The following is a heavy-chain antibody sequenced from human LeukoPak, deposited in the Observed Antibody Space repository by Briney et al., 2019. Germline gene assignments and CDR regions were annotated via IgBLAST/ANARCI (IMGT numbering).Heavy chain of an antibody. D-gene: IGHD3-3*01. Sequence: GGSLRLSCAASGFTFSSYEMNWVRQAPGKGLEWASYISSSSSYIYYADSVKGRFTISRDNAKNSLYLQMNSLRAEDTAVYYCARDGPWLLYEAAFDIWGQGTMVTVSS. CDR3: ARDGPWLLYEAAFDI. J-gene: IGHJ3*02. CDR1: GFTFSSYE. V-gene: IGHV3-21*05. CDR2: ISSSSSYI.